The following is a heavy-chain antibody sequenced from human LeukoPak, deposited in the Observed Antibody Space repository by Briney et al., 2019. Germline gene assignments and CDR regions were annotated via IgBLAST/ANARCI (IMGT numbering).Heavy chain of an antibody. Sequence: SETLSLTCSVSGGSITSYYWSWIRQSPGKGLEWIGYIYHTGSTNDNPSLNSRVTVLVDTSKNQFSLKLRSLTAADTAVYYCASSPLIPSGWLGFDFWGQGILVTVS. J-gene: IGHJ4*02. D-gene: IGHD6-19*01. CDR1: GGSITSYY. CDR2: IYHTGST. V-gene: IGHV4-59*01. CDR3: ASSPLIPSGWLGFDF.